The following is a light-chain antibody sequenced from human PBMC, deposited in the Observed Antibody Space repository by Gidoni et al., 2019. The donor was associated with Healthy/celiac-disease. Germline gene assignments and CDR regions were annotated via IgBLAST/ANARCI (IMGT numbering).Light chain of an antibody. CDR3: QQSYSTPRT. Sequence: DIQMPQSPSSLSASVGDRVTITCRVSQSISSYLNWYQQKPGKAPKLLIYAASSLQSGVPSRFSGSGSGKDLTLTISSLQTEDFATDYCQQSYSTPRTFGQGTKVEIK. CDR2: AAS. CDR1: QSISSY. V-gene: IGKV1-39*01. J-gene: IGKJ1*01.